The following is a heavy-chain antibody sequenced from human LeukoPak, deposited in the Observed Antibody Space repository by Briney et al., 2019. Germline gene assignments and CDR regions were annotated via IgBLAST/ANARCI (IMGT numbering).Heavy chain of an antibody. CDR2: IYYSGST. CDR1: GGTISSYY. D-gene: IGHD4-11*01. J-gene: IGHJ2*01. Sequence: SETLSLTCTVSGGTISSYYWRWIRQPPGKGLEWIGFIYYSGSTNYNPSLKSRVTISVDTTKNQFSLKLRSVTAADTAVYYCARTMAAHDYRNPYWYFDLWGRGTLVTVSS. CDR3: ARTMAAHDYRNPYWYFDL. V-gene: IGHV4-59*01.